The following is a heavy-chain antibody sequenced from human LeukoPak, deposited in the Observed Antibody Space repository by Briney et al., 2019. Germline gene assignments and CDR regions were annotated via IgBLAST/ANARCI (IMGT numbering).Heavy chain of an antibody. D-gene: IGHD3-10*01. CDR2: IIPIFGTA. CDR3: AREYYFGSGKSPLNY. J-gene: IGHJ4*02. CDR1: GGTFSSHA. V-gene: IGHV1-69*01. Sequence: ASVKVSCKASGGTFSSHAISWVRQAPGQGLEWLGGIIPIFGTANYAQKFQGRVTLIAEESTSTANMELSSLRSEDTAVYYCAREYYFGSGKSPLNYWGQGTLVTVSS.